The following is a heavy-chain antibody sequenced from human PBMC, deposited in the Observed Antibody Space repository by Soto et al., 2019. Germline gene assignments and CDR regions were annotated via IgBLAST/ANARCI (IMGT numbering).Heavy chain of an antibody. CDR1: GYKFTSYG. J-gene: IGHJ6*02. CDR3: ARDRFLGFGSRIYGMDV. V-gene: IGHV1-18*01. CDR2: ISVYNGNT. Sequence: GASVKVSCKASGYKFTSYGISWVRQAHGQGLEWVGWISVYNGNTNYAQKLQGRVTMTTDTSTSTAYMELRSLRSEDTAVYYCARDRFLGFGSRIYGMDVWGQGTTVTVS. D-gene: IGHD3-10*01.